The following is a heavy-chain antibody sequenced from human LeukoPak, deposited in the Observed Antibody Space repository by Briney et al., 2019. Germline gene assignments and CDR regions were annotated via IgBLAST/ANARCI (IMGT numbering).Heavy chain of an antibody. CDR1: GGSISSGGYY. CDR3: ARSPSYYDFWSGYPYYFDY. D-gene: IGHD3-3*01. CDR2: IYYSGST. Sequence: PSQTLSLTCTVSGGSISSGGYYWSWIRQHPGKGLEWIGYIYYSGSTYYNPSLKSRVTISVDTSKNQFSLKLSSVTAADTAVYYCARSPSYYDFWSGYPYYFDYWGQGTLVTVSS. V-gene: IGHV4-30-4*08. J-gene: IGHJ4*02.